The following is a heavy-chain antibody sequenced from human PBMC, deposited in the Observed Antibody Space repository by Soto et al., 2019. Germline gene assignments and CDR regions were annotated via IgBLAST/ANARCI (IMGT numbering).Heavy chain of an antibody. CDR2: INPNSGGT. V-gene: IGHV1-2*04. CDR1: GYTFTGYY. J-gene: IGHJ6*02. CDR3: ARDFQNSGYYYGMDV. Sequence: ASVKVSCKASGYTFTGYYMHWVRQAPGQGLEWMGWINPNSGGTNYAQKFQGWVTMTRDTSISTAYMELSRLRSDDTAVYYCARDFQNSGYYYGMDVWGQGTTVTVSS.